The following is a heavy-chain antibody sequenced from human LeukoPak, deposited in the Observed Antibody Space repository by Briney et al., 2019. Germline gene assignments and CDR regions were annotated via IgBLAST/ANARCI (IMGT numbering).Heavy chain of an antibody. V-gene: IGHV3-23*01. CDR1: GFTFSSYS. D-gene: IGHD1-26*01. CDR3: ARGSGNYGDFDY. CDR2: ISGSGGST. Sequence: PGGSLRLSCAASGFTFSSYSMNWVRQAPGKGLEWVSAISGSGGSTYYADSVKGRFTISRDNSKSTLYLQMNSLRAEDTAVYYCARGSGNYGDFDYWGQGTLVTVSS. J-gene: IGHJ4*02.